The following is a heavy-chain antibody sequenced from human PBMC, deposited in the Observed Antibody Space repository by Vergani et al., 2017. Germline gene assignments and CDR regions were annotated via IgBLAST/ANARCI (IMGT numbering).Heavy chain of an antibody. D-gene: IGHD3-16*01. J-gene: IGHJ4*02. CDR1: GYSISSGYY. CDR3: ATLLTGGIDF. Sequence: QVQLLDSGPGLVKPSETLSLTCAVSGYSISSGYYWGWIRQPPGKGLEWIGSIYHSGTTSYNASLKSRVTISLDTSKNHFSLHLSSVTAADTAVYYCATLLTGGIDFWGQGTLVTVSS. V-gene: IGHV4-38-2*01. CDR2: IYHSGTT.